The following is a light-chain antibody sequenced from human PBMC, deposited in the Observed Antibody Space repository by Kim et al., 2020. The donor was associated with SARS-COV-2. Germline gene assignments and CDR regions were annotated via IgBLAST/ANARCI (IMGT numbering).Light chain of an antibody. CDR1: QSDTNTF. CDR2: GAS. V-gene: IGKV3-20*01. CDR3: QQYGSSPFT. J-gene: IGKJ3*01. Sequence: EIVLTQSPGTLSSSPGERATLSCRATQSDTNTFLAWYQQKPGQAPRLLIYGASSRATGIPDRFSGSGSGTDFTLTISRLEPEDFAVYYCQQYGSSPFTFGPGTKVDIK.